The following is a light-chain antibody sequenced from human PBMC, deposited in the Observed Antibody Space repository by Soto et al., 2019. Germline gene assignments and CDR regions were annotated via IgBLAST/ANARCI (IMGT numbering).Light chain of an antibody. CDR3: QQYKSYTSWT. CDR2: DAS. J-gene: IGKJ1*01. V-gene: IGKV1-5*01. Sequence: DIHMTQSPSTLSVFVGDRVTITCRASQSISKYLGWYQQKPGKAPNLLIYDASILESGVPSRFSGSGSGTEFSLTISSLQADDFATYYCQQYKSYTSWTFGQGTKVDNK. CDR1: QSISKY.